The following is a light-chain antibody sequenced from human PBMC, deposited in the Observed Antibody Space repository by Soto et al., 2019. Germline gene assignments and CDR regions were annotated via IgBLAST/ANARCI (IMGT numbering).Light chain of an antibody. CDR1: QSLVHSDGNTY. CDR3: MQTTQFPLT. V-gene: IGKV2-24*01. Sequence: DIVLTQTPLSSHVTLGQPASISCRSSQSLVHSDGNTYLNWLQQRPGQPPRLIIYEVSNRFSGFPDRFSGSGAGTDFTLEISRVEAEDVGVYYCMQTTQFPLTFGGGTKVEIK. J-gene: IGKJ4*01. CDR2: EVS.